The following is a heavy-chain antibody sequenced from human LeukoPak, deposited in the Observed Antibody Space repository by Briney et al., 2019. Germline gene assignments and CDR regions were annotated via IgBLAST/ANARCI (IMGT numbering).Heavy chain of an antibody. V-gene: IGHV3-20*04. D-gene: IGHD6-6*01. J-gene: IGHJ3*02. CDR1: GFTFDDYG. CDR2: INWNGGST. Sequence: SGGSLRLSCAASGFTFDDYGMSWVRQAPGKGPEWVSGINWNGGSTGYADSVKGRFTISRDNAKNSLYLQMNSLRAEDTALYYCARDVGKQLAAPNAFDIWGQGTMVTVSS. CDR3: ARDVGKQLAAPNAFDI.